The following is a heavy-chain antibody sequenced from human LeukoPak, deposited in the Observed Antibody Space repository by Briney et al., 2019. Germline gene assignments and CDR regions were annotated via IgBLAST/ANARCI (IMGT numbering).Heavy chain of an antibody. Sequence: GGSLRLSCAASGFTFSSYGMHWVRQAPGKGLEWVAVIWYDGSNKYYADSVKGRFTISRDNSKNTLYLQMNSLRAEDTAVYYCAREGKYYDILTGYYGAPRPFDYWGQGTLVTVSS. CDR3: AREGKYYDILTGYYGAPRPFDY. D-gene: IGHD3-9*01. CDR1: GFTFSSYG. CDR2: IWYDGSNK. J-gene: IGHJ4*02. V-gene: IGHV3-33*01.